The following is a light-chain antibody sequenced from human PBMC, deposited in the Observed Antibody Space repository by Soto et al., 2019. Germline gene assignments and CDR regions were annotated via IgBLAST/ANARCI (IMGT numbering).Light chain of an antibody. CDR3: EDYYSYSNT. CDR2: KPS. V-gene: IGKV1-5*03. Sequence: DIQIPQSPSTLSASVGDRVTITCRASQSISSWLAWYQQKSRKVPKLLIYKPSSLESGVPSRFSRSGSGTALTLTIVSLQPTDFETYYGEDYYSYSNTFGPGT. J-gene: IGKJ2*01. CDR1: QSISSW.